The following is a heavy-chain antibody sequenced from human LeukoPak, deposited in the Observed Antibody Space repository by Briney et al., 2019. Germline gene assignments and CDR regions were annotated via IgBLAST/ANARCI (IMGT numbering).Heavy chain of an antibody. J-gene: IGHJ4*02. V-gene: IGHV3-20*04. Sequence: PGGSLRLSCAASGFTFDDYGMRWVRQAPGKGLEWVSGINWNGGSTGYADSVKGRFTICRDNAKNSLYLQMNSLRAEDTALYYCARDGDYYDSSGYHAHPDYWGQGTLVTVSS. CDR1: GFTFDDYG. D-gene: IGHD3-22*01. CDR2: INWNGGST. CDR3: ARDGDYYDSSGYHAHPDY.